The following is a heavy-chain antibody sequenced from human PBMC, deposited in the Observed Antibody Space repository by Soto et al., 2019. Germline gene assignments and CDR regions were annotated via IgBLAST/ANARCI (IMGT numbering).Heavy chain of an antibody. J-gene: IGHJ4*02. CDR1: CGSISSYY. D-gene: IGHD1-1*01. V-gene: IGHV4-59*01. CDR2: IYYSGST. Sequence: SETLSLTCTVSCGSISSYYWSWIRQPPGKGLEWIGYIYYSGSTNYNPSLKSRVTISVDTSKNQFSLKLSSVTAADTAVYYCAREVPFDYWGQGTLVTVSS. CDR3: AREVPFDY.